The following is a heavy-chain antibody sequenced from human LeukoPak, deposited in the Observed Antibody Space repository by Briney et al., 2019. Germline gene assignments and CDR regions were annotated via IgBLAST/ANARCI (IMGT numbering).Heavy chain of an antibody. CDR2: IYHSGST. Sequence: NPSETLSLTCTVSGGPISSYYWSWIRQPPGKGLEWTGYIYHSGSTNYNPSLKSRVTISVDTSKNQFSLKLSSVTAADTALYYCARHRMSAGSDWFDPWGQGTLVIASS. CDR3: ARHRMSAGSDWFDP. V-gene: IGHV4-59*08. J-gene: IGHJ5*02. D-gene: IGHD6-25*01. CDR1: GGPISSYY.